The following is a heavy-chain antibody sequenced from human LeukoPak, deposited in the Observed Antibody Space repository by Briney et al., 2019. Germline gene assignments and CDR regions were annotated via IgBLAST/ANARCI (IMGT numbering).Heavy chain of an antibody. V-gene: IGHV3-7*01. Sequence: PGGSLRLSCAASGFTFSSYWMSWVRQAPGKGLERVANIKQDGSEKYYVDSVKGRFTISRDNAKNSLYLQMNSLRAEDTAVYYCARVHGGKEPQYFQHWGQGTLVTVSS. CDR1: GFTFSSYW. J-gene: IGHJ1*01. CDR2: IKQDGSEK. D-gene: IGHD4-23*01. CDR3: ARVHGGKEPQYFQH.